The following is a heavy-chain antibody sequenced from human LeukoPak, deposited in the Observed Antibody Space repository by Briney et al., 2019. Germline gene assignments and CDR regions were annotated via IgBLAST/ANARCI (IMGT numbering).Heavy chain of an antibody. J-gene: IGHJ6*03. Sequence: GASVKVSCKVSGYTLTALSMHWVRQAPGKGLEWMGGFHPEDGDTIYAQKFQGRVTMTEDTSTDTAYMELSSLRSEDTAVYYCARGKPRWLQLPGYYYYMDVWGKGTTVTVSS. CDR1: GYTLTALS. CDR3: ARGKPRWLQLPGYYYYMDV. CDR2: FHPEDGDT. V-gene: IGHV1-24*01. D-gene: IGHD5-24*01.